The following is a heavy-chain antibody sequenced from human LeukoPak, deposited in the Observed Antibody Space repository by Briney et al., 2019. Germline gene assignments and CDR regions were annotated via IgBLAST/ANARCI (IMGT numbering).Heavy chain of an antibody. CDR3: ARGREVVPAAMYWFDP. CDR2: INHSGST. D-gene: IGHD2-2*01. J-gene: IGHJ5*02. V-gene: IGHV4-34*01. CDR1: GGSFRGYY. Sequence: IPSETLSLTCAVYGGSFRGYYWSWIRQPPGKGLEWIGEINHSGSTNYNPSLKSRVTISVDTSKNQFSLKLSSVTAADTAVYYCARGREVVPAAMYWFDPWGQGTLVTVSS.